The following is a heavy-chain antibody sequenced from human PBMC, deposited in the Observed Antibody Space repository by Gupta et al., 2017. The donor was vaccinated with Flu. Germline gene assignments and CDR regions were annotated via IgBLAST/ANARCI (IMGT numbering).Heavy chain of an antibody. V-gene: IGHV3-23*01. CDR2: VSSGGGI. Sequence: EVQLLESGGGLVQPGGSLRLSCAASGFTFSGYDMSWVRQAPGKGLEWVSAVSSGGGIYYADSVKGRFTISRDNSEETLYLQMHSLRAEDTAVYFCARDPGGYSHANWGQGTLVTVSS. CDR1: GFTFSGYD. J-gene: IGHJ4*02. D-gene: IGHD5-18*01. CDR3: ARDPGGYSHAN.